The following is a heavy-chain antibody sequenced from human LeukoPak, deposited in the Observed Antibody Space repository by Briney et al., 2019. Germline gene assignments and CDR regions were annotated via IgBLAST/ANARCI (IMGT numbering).Heavy chain of an antibody. J-gene: IGHJ6*02. Sequence: PSETLSLTCTVSGGSISSGGYYWSWIRQHPGKGLEWIGYIYCSGSTYYNPSLKSRVTISVDTSKNQFSLKLSSVTAADTAVYYCARVTVYYYHGMDVWGQGTTVTVSS. D-gene: IGHD4-11*01. CDR1: GGSISSGGYY. CDR2: IYCSGST. V-gene: IGHV4-31*03. CDR3: ARVTVYYYHGMDV.